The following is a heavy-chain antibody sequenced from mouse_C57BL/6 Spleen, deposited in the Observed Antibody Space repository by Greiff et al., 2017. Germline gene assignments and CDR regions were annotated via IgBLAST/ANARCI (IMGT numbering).Heavy chain of an antibody. CDR1: GYTFTEYT. J-gene: IGHJ4*01. V-gene: IGHV1-62-2*01. D-gene: IGHD2-2*01. Sequence: QVQLQQSGAELVKPGASVKLSCKASGYTFTEYTIHWVKQRSGQGLEWIGWFYPGSGSIKYNEKFKDKATLTADKSSSQVYMELSRLTSEDSAVYFCARHESPICYGYDAGYYAMDYWGQGTSVTVSS. CDR3: ARHESPICYGYDAGYYAMDY. CDR2: FYPGSGSI.